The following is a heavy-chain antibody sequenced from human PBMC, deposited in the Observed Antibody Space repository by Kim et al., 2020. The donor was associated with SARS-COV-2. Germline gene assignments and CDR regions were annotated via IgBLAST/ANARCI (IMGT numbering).Heavy chain of an antibody. CDR2: IIPIFGTA. J-gene: IGHJ5*02. V-gene: IGHV1-69*13. CDR3: ARLMGRLRYFDWRSEADWFDP. D-gene: IGHD3-9*01. CDR1: GGTFSSYA. Sequence: SVKVSCKASGGTFSSYAISWVRQAPGQGLEWMGGIIPIFGTANYAQKFQGRVTITADESTSTAYMELSSLRSEDTAVYYCARLMGRLRYFDWRSEADWFDPWGQGTLVTVSS.